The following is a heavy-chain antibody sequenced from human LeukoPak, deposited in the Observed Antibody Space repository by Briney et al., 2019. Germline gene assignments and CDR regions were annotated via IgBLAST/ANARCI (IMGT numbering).Heavy chain of an antibody. Sequence: GGSLKLSCAASGFTFSGSVMHWVRQAAGKGLEWVGRIRSKRNNYATAYAASVKGRFTISRDDSKNTVYLHMDTLKTEDTALYYCSRLEDSSPIEVALDIWGQGTVVTVSS. CDR1: GFTFSGSV. CDR3: SRLEDSSPIEVALDI. CDR2: IRSKRNNYAT. V-gene: IGHV3-73*01. D-gene: IGHD6-13*01. J-gene: IGHJ3*02.